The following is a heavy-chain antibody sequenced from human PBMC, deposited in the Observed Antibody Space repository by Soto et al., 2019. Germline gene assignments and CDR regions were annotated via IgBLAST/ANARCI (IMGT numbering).Heavy chain of an antibody. J-gene: IGHJ4*02. CDR3: ARSYSDGDSPLDF. D-gene: IGHD2-21*02. V-gene: IGHV4-38-2*02. CDR2: SYYSGRT. Sequence: PSETLSLTCIVSGYSISFGYHWGWIRQPPGQGLQWIGSSYYSGRTYFNPSLSSRATISIDTSKNQFSLNLKSVTAADTAMYYCARSYSDGDSPLDFWGQGILVTISS. CDR1: GYSISFGYH.